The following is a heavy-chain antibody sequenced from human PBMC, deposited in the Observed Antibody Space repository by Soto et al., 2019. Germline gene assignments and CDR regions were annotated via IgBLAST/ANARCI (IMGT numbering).Heavy chain of an antibody. D-gene: IGHD6-19*01. J-gene: IGHJ5*02. CDR2: ISGSGGST. Sequence: EVQLLESGGGLVQPGGSLRLSCAASGFTFSSDAMSWVRQAPGKGLEWVSAISGSGGSTYYADSVKGRFTISRDNSKNTLYLQMNSLRAEDTAVHYCAKDQVCSSGWCWFDPWGQGTLVTVSS. CDR1: GFTFSSDA. V-gene: IGHV3-23*01. CDR3: AKDQVCSSGWCWFDP.